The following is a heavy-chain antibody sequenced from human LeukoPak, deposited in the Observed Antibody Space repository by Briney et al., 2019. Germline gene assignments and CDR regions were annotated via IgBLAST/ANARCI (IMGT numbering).Heavy chain of an antibody. V-gene: IGHV4-39*07. CDR1: GGSISSSSYY. D-gene: IGHD3-9*01. Sequence: PSETLSLTCTVSGGSISSSSYYWGWIRQPPGKGLEWIGSIYYSGSTYYNPSLKSRVTISVDTSKNQFSLKLSSVTAADTAVYYCARVRGYDILTGYSPKAFNIWGQGTMVTVSS. CDR3: ARVRGYDILTGYSPKAFNI. J-gene: IGHJ3*02. CDR2: IYYSGST.